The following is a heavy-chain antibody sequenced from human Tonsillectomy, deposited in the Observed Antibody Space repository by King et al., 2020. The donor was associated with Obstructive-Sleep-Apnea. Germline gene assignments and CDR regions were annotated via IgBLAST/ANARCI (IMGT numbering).Heavy chain of an antibody. Sequence: DVQLVESGGGLVQPGRSLRLSCTGSGFTFGDYALSWFRQAPGKGLEWVSFIRSKAYSETTQYAASVEGRFIVSRDDSKSIAYLQMNGLKMEDTAVYYCSSSFLALKGDYYGVDVWGQGTTVTVSS. J-gene: IGHJ6*02. CDR1: GFTFGDYA. CDR2: IRSKAYSETT. D-gene: IGHD2/OR15-2a*01. CDR3: SSSFLALKGDYYGVDV. V-gene: IGHV3-49*03.